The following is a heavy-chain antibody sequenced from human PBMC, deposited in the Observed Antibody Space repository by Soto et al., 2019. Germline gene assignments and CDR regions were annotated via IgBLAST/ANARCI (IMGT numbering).Heavy chain of an antibody. CDR1: GYTFTSYG. D-gene: IGHD6-13*01. CDR3: VRRPVSATGIDWFDP. Sequence: ASVKVSCKASGYTFTSYGIHWVRQAPGQRLEWMGWINAANGDTKYSPKFQGRVTITRDTSASTAYMELSSVRSEDTAVYYCVRRPVSATGIDWFDPWGRGTLVTVSS. CDR2: INAANGDT. V-gene: IGHV1-3*01. J-gene: IGHJ5*02.